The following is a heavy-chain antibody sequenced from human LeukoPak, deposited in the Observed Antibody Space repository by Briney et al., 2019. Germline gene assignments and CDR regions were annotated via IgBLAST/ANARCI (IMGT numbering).Heavy chain of an antibody. CDR2: INHSGST. J-gene: IGHJ5*02. D-gene: IGHD3-22*01. Sequence: SETLSLTCAVYGGSFSGYYWSWIRQPPGKGLEWIGEINHSGSTNYNPSLKSRATVSLDTSKNQLSLKLSSVTAADTAVYYCARPYYYDSRIDPWGQGTLVTVSS. CDR3: ARPYYYDSRIDP. V-gene: IGHV4-34*01. CDR1: GGSFSGYY.